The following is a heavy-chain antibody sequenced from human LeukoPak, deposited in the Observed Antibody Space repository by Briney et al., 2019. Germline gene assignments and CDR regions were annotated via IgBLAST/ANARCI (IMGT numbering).Heavy chain of an antibody. Sequence: PSETLSLTCTVSGGSISSGGYYWSWIRQHPGKGLEWIGYIYYSGSTYYNPSLKSRVTISVDTSKNQFSLRLNSVTAADTAVYYCARATYSGDTSYVFDYWGQGTLVSVSS. V-gene: IGHV4-31*03. D-gene: IGHD1-26*01. CDR1: GGSISSGGYY. CDR2: IYYSGST. J-gene: IGHJ4*02. CDR3: ARATYSGDTSYVFDY.